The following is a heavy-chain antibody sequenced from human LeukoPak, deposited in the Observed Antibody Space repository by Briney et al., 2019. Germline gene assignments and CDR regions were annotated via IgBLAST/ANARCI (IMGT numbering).Heavy chain of an antibody. CDR1: GFTFRNYV. CDR3: AKVDILTGYYKVPFDY. J-gene: IGHJ4*02. V-gene: IGHV3-23*01. Sequence: GGSLRLSCTASGFTFRNYVMSWVRQAPGKGLEWVSSIRSSGDDTSSADSVKGRFTIFRDNSKNTLYLQMNSLRAEDTAVYYCAKVDILTGYYKVPFDYWGQGTLVTVSS. CDR2: IRSSGDDT. D-gene: IGHD3-9*01.